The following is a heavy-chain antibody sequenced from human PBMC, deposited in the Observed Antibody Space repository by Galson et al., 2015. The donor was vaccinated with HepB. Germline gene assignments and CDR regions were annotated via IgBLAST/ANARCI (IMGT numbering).Heavy chain of an antibody. J-gene: IGHJ6*02. D-gene: IGHD3-3*01. V-gene: IGHV1-46*01. CDR3: ARAPLGPTYYDFWSGPRGGSGGMDV. CDR2: INPSGGST. CDR1: GYTFTSYY. Sequence: SVTVSCKASGYTFTSYYMHWVRQAPGQGLEWVGIINPSGGSTSYAQKLQGRVTMTTDTSTSTAYMELRSLRSDDTAVYYCARAPLGPTYYDFWSGPRGGSGGMDVWGQGTTVTVSS.